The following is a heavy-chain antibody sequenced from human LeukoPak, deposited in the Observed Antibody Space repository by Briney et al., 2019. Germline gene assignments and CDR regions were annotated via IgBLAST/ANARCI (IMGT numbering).Heavy chain of an antibody. CDR2: IYTSGTT. D-gene: IGHD1-1*01. CDR1: GGSFTSYY. CDR3: ARLLESTTFDY. J-gene: IGHJ4*02. Sequence: SETLSLTCSVSGGSFTSYYWSWIRQPPGKGLEWIGYIYTSGTTNYNPSLKSRVTISVDTSKNQFSLKVRSVTAADTAVYYCARLLESTTFDYWGQGALVSVPS. V-gene: IGHV4-4*09.